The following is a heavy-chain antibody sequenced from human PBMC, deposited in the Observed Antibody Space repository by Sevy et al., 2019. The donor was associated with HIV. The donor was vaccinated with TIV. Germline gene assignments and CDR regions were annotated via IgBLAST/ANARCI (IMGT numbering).Heavy chain of an antibody. J-gene: IGHJ4*02. Sequence: GGSPRLSCAASGFTLSDAWMSWVRQAPGKGLEWVGRIKSKTDGGPTDYAAPVKGRFTISRDESKNTLYLQMNSLKTEDTAVYYCTTDAHDFTNYPSPYYFDQWGQGTLVTVSS. CDR1: GFTLSDAW. D-gene: IGHD4-4*01. CDR2: IKSKTDGGPT. V-gene: IGHV3-15*01. CDR3: TTDAHDFTNYPSPYYFDQ.